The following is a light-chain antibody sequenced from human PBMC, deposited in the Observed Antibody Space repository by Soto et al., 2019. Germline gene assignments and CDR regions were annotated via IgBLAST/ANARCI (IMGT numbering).Light chain of an antibody. CDR2: DAS. Sequence: EIVLTQSPATLSLSPGEGATLSCRASQSVSSYLAWYQQKPGQAPRLLIYDASNRATGIPARFSGSGARTDFTLLISSLQPEDFAVYSCQQRSNWPVTFGLGTKVDIK. CDR3: QQRSNWPVT. J-gene: IGKJ1*01. V-gene: IGKV3-11*01. CDR1: QSVSSY.